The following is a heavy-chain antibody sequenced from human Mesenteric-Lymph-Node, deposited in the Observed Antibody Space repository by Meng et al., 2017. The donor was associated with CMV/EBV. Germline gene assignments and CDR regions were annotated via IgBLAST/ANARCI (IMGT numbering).Heavy chain of an antibody. J-gene: IGHJ6*02. Sequence: GESLKISCAASGFTFSDYYMSWIRQAPGKGLEWVSYISSSGSTIYYADSVKGRFTISRDNAKNSLYLQMNRLRAEDTAVYYCASFLQYDGYYYYGMDVWGQGTTVTVSS. D-gene: IGHD4-11*01. V-gene: IGHV3-11*04. CDR1: GFTFSDYY. CDR3: ASFLQYDGYYYYGMDV. CDR2: ISSSGSTI.